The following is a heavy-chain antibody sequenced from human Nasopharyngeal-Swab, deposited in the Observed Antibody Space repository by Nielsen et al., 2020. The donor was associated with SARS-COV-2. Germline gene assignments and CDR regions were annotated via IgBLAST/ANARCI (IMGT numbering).Heavy chain of an antibody. D-gene: IGHD2-15*01. Sequence: EGSLRLSCAASGFTFEDYTMHWVRQVPGKGLEWVSLINWDGDITYYADSVKGRFTVSRDNNKNSLYLEMHSLKTGDTASYYCARDSRRGVVVAAEFYFDYWGQGTLVTVSS. CDR2: INWDGDIT. CDR3: ARDSRRGVVVAAEFYFDY. CDR1: GFTFEDYT. V-gene: IGHV3-43*01. J-gene: IGHJ4*02.